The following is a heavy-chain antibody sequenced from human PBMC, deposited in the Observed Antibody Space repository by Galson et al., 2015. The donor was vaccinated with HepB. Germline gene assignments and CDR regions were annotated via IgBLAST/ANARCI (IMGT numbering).Heavy chain of an antibody. CDR2: ISGSGGST. J-gene: IGHJ4*02. CDR3: AKGSYYDFWSGQSEYYFDY. D-gene: IGHD3-3*01. CDR1: GFTFSSYA. V-gene: IGHV3-23*01. Sequence: SCAASGFTFSSYAMSWVRQAPGKGLEWVSAISGSGGSTYYADSVKGRFTISRDNSKNTLYLQMNSLRAEDTAVYYCAKGSYYDFWSGQSEYYFDYWGQGTLVTVSS.